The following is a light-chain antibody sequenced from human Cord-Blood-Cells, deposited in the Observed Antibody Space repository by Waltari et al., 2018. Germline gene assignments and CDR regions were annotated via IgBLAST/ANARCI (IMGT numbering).Light chain of an antibody. J-gene: IGLJ1*01. CDR1: SSDVGSYNL. CDR3: CSYAGSSTYV. Sequence: QSALTQPASVSGSPGQSITISCTGTSSDVGSYNLVSWYQQRPGKAPKLLIYEGSKRPSGVSNRFSGSKSGNTASLTISGRQAEDEADYYCCSYAGSSTYVFGTGTKVTVL. CDR2: EGS. V-gene: IGLV2-23*01.